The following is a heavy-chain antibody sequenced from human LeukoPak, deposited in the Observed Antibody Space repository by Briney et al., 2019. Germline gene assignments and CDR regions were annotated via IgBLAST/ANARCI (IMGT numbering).Heavy chain of an antibody. Sequence: GGSLRLSCAASGFTFSAYGMHWVRQAPGKGPEWVAVIWYDGSNKYYADSVKGRFTISRDNSKSTLYLQMNRLRAEDTAVYYCARDWGEGFFSMAFDIWGQGTMVTVSS. V-gene: IGHV3-33*01. CDR2: IWYDGSNK. CDR1: GFTFSAYG. CDR3: ARDWGEGFFSMAFDI. D-gene: IGHD3-16*01. J-gene: IGHJ3*02.